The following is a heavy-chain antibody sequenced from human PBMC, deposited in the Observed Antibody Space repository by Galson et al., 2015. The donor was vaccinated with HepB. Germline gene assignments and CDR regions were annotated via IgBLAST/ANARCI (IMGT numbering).Heavy chain of an antibody. CDR1: GFTFSDYY. D-gene: IGHD4-17*01. CDR3: ARSEPTVTYFDY. CDR2: ISSSSSYT. V-gene: IGHV3-11*06. Sequence: SLRLSCAASGFTFSDYYMSWIRQAPGKGLEWVSYISSSSSYTNYADSVKGRFTISRDNAKNSLYLQMNSLRAEDTAVYYCARSEPTVTYFDYWGQGTLVTVSS. J-gene: IGHJ4*02.